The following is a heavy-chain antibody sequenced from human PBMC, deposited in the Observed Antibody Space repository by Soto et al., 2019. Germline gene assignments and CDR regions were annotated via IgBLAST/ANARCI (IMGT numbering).Heavy chain of an antibody. CDR3: ARENTAIAIITYSYYYGMDV. J-gene: IGHJ6*02. Sequence: PGGSLRLSCAASGFTFSDYYMSWIRQAPGKGLEWVSYISSSGSTIYYADSVKGRFTISRDNAKNSLYLQMNSLRAEDTAVYYCARENTAIAIITYSYYYGMDVWGQGTTVTVSS. CDR1: GFTFSDYY. D-gene: IGHD5-18*01. CDR2: ISSSGSTI. V-gene: IGHV3-11*01.